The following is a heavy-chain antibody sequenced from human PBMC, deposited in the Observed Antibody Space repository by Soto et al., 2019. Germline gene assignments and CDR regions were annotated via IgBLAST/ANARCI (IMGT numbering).Heavy chain of an antibody. CDR1: GFTFNSYW. J-gene: IGHJ6*02. D-gene: IGHD2-8*01. V-gene: IGHV3-66*01. CDR3: GRGGVPYARDV. CDR2: IYSGGST. Sequence: EVQLVESGGGLVQPGGSLRLSCAASGFTFNSYWMHWVRQAPGKGLVWVSVIYSGGSTYYADSVKGRFTISRDNSKNTLYLQRNSRRAGDTAVFYWGRGGVPYARDVGGQGPTVTAS.